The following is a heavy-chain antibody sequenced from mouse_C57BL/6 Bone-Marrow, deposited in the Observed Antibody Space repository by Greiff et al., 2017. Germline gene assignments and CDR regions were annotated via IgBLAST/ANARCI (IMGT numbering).Heavy chain of an antibody. V-gene: IGHV5-12*01. Sequence: EVKLVESGGGLVQPGGSLKLSCAASGFTFSDYYMYWVRQTPEKRLEWVAYISNGGGSTYYPDTVKGRFTISRDNAKNTLYLQMSRLKSEDTAMYYCARGIYYYGSSYPYWYFDVWGTGSTGTVSS. J-gene: IGHJ1*03. CDR3: ARGIYYYGSSYPYWYFDV. CDR1: GFTFSDYY. CDR2: ISNGGGST. D-gene: IGHD1-1*01.